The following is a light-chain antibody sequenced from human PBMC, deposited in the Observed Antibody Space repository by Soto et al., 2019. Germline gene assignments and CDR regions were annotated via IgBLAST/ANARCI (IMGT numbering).Light chain of an antibody. V-gene: IGKV1-39*01. J-gene: IGKJ1*01. CDR3: QQSYSSPPT. CDR2: AAS. CDR1: QTISSW. Sequence: IQMTQSPSCLSASVGDRVTITCRASQTISSWLAWYQQKPGKAPKLLIFAASSLQSGVPSRFSGSRSGPDFTLTISSLQPEDFATYYCQQSYSSPPTFGQGTTVDIK.